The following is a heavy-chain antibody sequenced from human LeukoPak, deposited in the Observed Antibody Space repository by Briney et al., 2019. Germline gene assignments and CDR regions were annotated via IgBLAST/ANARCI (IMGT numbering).Heavy chain of an antibody. J-gene: IGHJ4*02. CDR2: IYTSGST. D-gene: IGHD3-16*01. V-gene: IGHV4-61*02. Sequence: PSQTLSLTCTVSGGSISSGSYYWSWIRQPAGKGLEWIGRIYTSGSTNYNPSLKSRVTISVDTSKNQFSLKLSSVTAADTAVYCCARDPQWGGYFDYWGQGTLVTVSS. CDR3: ARDPQWGGYFDY. CDR1: GGSISSGSYY.